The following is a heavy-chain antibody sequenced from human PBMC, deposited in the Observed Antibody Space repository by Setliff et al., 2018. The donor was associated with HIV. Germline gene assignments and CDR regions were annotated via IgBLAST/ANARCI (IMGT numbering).Heavy chain of an antibody. J-gene: IGHJ4*02. Sequence: ASVKVSCKASGYTFTSYGISWVRQAPGQGLEWMGWISAYNGNTNYAQKFQGRVTITTDESTSTAYMELSSLRSEDTAVYYCARAPYSGYDWGTHDYWGQGTLVTVSS. D-gene: IGHD5-12*01. CDR1: GYTFTSYG. CDR2: ISAYNGNT. CDR3: ARAPYSGYDWGTHDY. V-gene: IGHV1-18*01.